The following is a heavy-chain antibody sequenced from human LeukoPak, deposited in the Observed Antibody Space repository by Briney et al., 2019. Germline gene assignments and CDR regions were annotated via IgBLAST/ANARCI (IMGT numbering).Heavy chain of an antibody. CDR1: GGTFSSYA. CDR2: IIPIFGTA. J-gene: IGHJ6*02. CDR3: AREGGSDVVVVPAGTYYYYYGMDV. V-gene: IGHV1-69*13. Sequence: GASVKVSCKASGGTFSSYAISWVRQAPGQGLEWMGGIIPIFGTANYAQKFQGRVTITADESTSTAYMELSSLRSEDTAVYYCAREGGSDVVVVPAGTYYYYYGMDVWGQGTTVTVSS. D-gene: IGHD2-2*01.